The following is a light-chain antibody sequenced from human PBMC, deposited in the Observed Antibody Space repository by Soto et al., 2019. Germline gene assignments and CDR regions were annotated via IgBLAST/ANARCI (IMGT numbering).Light chain of an antibody. J-gene: IGLJ1*01. Sequence: QSVLTQPASVSGSPGQSITISCTGTSSDVGGYNYVSWYQQHPGKAPKLMIYDVSNRPSGVSNRFSGSKSGNTASLTISGLQAEDEANYYCSSYTSSITPNVFGTGTKVTVL. CDR2: DVS. CDR3: SSYTSSITPNV. CDR1: SSDVGGYNY. V-gene: IGLV2-14*01.